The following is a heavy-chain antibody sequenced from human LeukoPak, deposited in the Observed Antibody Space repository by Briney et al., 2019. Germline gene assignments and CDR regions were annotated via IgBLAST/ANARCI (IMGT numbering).Heavy chain of an antibody. CDR2: ISYDGSNK. Sequence: PGGSLRLSCAASGFTFSSYAMHWVRQAPGKGLEWVADISYDGSNKYYADSVKGRFTISRDNSKNTLYLQMNSLRAEDTAVYYCARDKGAVAGTDGMDVWGQGTTVTVSS. J-gene: IGHJ6*02. CDR3: ARDKGAVAGTDGMDV. CDR1: GFTFSSYA. V-gene: IGHV3-30-3*01. D-gene: IGHD6-19*01.